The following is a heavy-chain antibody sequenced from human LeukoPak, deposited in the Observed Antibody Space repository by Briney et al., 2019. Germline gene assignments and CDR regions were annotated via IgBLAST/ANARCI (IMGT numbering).Heavy chain of an antibody. J-gene: IGHJ1*01. D-gene: IGHD3-3*01. CDR2: IKQDGSEE. V-gene: IGHV3-7*01. Sequence: GGSLILSCVASGFTFSNYWMSWVRQAPGKGLEWVANIKQDGSEEYYMDAVKGRFTISRDNAKNSLHLQMNSLRAEDTAVYYCATLRFLEWLLFPEYFQHWGQGTLVTVSS. CDR3: ATLRFLEWLLFPEYFQH. CDR1: GFTFSNYW.